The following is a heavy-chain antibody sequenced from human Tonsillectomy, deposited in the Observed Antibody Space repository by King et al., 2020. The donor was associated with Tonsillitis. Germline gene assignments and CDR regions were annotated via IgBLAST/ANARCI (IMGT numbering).Heavy chain of an antibody. V-gene: IGHV3-21*01. D-gene: IGHD6-13*01. J-gene: IGHJ4*02. Sequence: VQLVESGGGLVKPGGSLRLSCAASGFTFSTYYMNWVRQAPGRGLEWVSSISSSGSYIYHADSVKGRFTISRDNAKNSLYLQMNSLRVEDTAVYYCATEYSSNFDNWGQGTLVTVSS. CDR2: ISSSGSYI. CDR1: GFTFSTYY. CDR3: ATEYSSNFDN.